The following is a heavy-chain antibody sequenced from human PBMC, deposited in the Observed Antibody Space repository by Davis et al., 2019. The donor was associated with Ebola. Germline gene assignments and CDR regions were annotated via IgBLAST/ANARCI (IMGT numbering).Heavy chain of an antibody. V-gene: IGHV4-34*01. J-gene: IGHJ4*02. Sequence: GSLRFSCAVYDGSLSGYYWSWIRQPPGKGLEWIGEINHSGSTNYNPSLMSRVTISVDTSMNQFSLKLRSVTAADTAVYYCARALGYNSGHTGADYWGQGTLVTVSS. CDR3: ARALGYNSGHTGADY. CDR2: INHSGST. D-gene: IGHD6-19*01. CDR1: DGSLSGYY.